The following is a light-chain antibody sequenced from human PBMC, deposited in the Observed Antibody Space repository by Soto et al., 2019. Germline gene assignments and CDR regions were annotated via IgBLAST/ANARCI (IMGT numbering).Light chain of an antibody. CDR3: QQYNKWPPLT. CDR2: GAS. CDR1: QSVSSN. Sequence: EIVMTQSPATLSVSPGERATLSCRASQSVSSNLAWYQQKPGQAPRLLIYGASTRATGIPARFSGSGSGTECTLTISSLQSEDVAVYYCQQYNKWPPLTFGGGTKVEIK. J-gene: IGKJ4*01. V-gene: IGKV3-15*01.